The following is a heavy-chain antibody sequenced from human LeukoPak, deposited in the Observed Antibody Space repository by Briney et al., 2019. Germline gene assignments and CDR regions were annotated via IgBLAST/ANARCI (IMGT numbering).Heavy chain of an antibody. V-gene: IGHV4-59*01. J-gene: IGHJ6*03. CDR3: ARVYYYDSSGYRSPLYYYYYIDV. CDR2: IYYSGST. D-gene: IGHD3-22*01. Sequence: SETLSLTCTVSGGSISSYYWSWIRQPPGKGLEWIGYIYYSGSTNYNPSLKSRVTISVDTSKNQFSLKLSSVTAADTAVYYCARVYYYDSSGYRSPLYYYYYIDVWGKGTTITVSS. CDR1: GGSISSYY.